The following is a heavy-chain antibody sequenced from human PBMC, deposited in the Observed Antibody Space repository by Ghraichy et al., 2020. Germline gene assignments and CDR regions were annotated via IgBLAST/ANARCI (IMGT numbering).Heavy chain of an antibody. CDR1: GYTFTGYY. V-gene: IGHV1-2*02. J-gene: IGHJ5*02. D-gene: IGHD6-6*01. CDR3: ARDPYSSSSGWFDP. Sequence: ASVKVSCKASGYTFTGYYMHWVRQAPGQGLEWMGWINPNSGGTNYAQKFQGRVTMTRDTSISTAYMELSRLRSDDTAVYYCARDPYSSSSGWFDPWGQGTLVTVSS. CDR2: INPNSGGT.